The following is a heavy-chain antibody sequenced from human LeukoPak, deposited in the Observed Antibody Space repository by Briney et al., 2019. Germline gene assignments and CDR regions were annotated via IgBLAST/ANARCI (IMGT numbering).Heavy chain of an antibody. CDR3: AKGLRAPY. V-gene: IGHV3-30*18. Sequence: GGSLRLSCAASVFTFSSYWMSWVRQAPGRGLEWVAVKSYDGSNKYYADSVKGRFTISRNNSKNTLYLQMPSLRAEDTAVYYCAKGLRAPYWGQGTLVTVSS. CDR1: VFTFSSYW. CDR2: KSYDGSNK. J-gene: IGHJ4*02. D-gene: IGHD5-12*01.